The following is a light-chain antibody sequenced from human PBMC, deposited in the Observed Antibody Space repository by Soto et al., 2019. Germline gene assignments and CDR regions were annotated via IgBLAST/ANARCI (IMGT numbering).Light chain of an antibody. J-gene: IGLJ3*02. V-gene: IGLV1-51*01. CDR3: GSRDSSLSAV. CDR2: DND. CDR1: SSNIGNNY. Sequence: QSVLTQPPSVSAAPGQKVTISCSGSSSNIGNNYVSCYQQHPVTAPKLLIYDNDMRPSGIPGRFSGSKTGTSALLHISGLQAGDEAHYYCGSRDSSLSAVFGGGTKLTVL.